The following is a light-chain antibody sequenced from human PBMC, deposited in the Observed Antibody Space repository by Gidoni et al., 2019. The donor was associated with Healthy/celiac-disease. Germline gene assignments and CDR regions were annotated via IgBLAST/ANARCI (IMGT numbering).Light chain of an antibody. J-gene: IGKJ5*01. CDR1: QSSSSY. CDR2: AAS. V-gene: IGKV1-39*01. CDR3: QQSYSTPIT. Sequence: DIQMTQSPSSLSASGGDRVTITCRASQSSSSYLNWYQQQPGKAPKLLIYAASSLQSGVPSMFSGSCSGTVFTLTISRLPPEDFATYYCQQSYSTPITFGQGTRLEIK.